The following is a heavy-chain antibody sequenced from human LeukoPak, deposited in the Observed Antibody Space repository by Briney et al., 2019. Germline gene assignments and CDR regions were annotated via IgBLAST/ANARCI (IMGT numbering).Heavy chain of an antibody. CDR1: GGTFSSYA. D-gene: IGHD5-18*01. V-gene: IGHV1-46*01. CDR3: ARDGSTAMAPQPLDY. Sequence: ASVKVSCKASGGTFSSYAISWVRQAPGQGLEWMGIINPNSGSTTYAQKFQGRVTMTRDTSTSTVYMELRSLRSEDTAAYYCARDGSTAMAPQPLDYWGQGTLVTVSS. J-gene: IGHJ4*02. CDR2: INPNSGST.